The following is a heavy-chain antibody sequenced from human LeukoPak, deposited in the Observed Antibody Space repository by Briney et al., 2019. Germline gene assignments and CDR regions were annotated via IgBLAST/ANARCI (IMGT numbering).Heavy chain of an antibody. D-gene: IGHD3-22*01. CDR1: GGTFSSYA. V-gene: IGHV1-69*13. CDR2: IIPIFGTA. CDR3: ARDGPSKKYYYDSSGQPFQH. J-gene: IGHJ1*01. Sequence: SVKVSCKASGGTFSSYAISWVRQAPGQGLEWMGGIIPIFGTANYAQKFQGRVTITADESTSTAYMELSSLRSEDTAVYYCARDGPSKKYYYDSSGQPFQHWGQGTLVTVSS.